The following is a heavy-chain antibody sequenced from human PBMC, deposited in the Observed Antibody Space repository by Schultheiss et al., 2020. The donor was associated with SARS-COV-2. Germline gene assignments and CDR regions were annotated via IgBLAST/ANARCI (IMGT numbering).Heavy chain of an antibody. CDR3: ARAHYDILTGYVAYYYCYGMDV. J-gene: IGHJ6*02. CDR1: GGTFSSYA. Sequence: SVKVSCKASGGTFSSYAISWVRQAPGQGLEWMGGMIPIFGTANYSQKFQGRVTITADESTSTAYMELSSLRSEDTDVYYCARAHYDILTGYVAYYYCYGMDVWGQGTTVTVSS. D-gene: IGHD3-9*01. V-gene: IGHV1-69*13. CDR2: MIPIFGTA.